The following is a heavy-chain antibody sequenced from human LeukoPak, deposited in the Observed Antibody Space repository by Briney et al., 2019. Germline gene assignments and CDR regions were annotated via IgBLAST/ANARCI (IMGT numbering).Heavy chain of an antibody. V-gene: IGHV3-21*01. CDR1: GFTFSSYS. Sequence: GGSLRLSCAASGFTFSSYSMNWVRQAPGKGLEWVSSISSSSSYIYYADSVKGRFTISRDNAKNSLYLQMNSLRAEDTAVYYCARERIYYDSSPDAFDIWGQGTMVTVSS. J-gene: IGHJ3*02. CDR3: ARERIYYDSSPDAFDI. D-gene: IGHD3-22*01. CDR2: ISSSSSYI.